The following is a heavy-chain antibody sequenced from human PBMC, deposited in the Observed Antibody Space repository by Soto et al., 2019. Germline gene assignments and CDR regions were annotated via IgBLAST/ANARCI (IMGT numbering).Heavy chain of an antibody. CDR1: GFSLSNARMG. D-gene: IGHD6-19*01. Sequence: QVTLKESGPVLVKPTETLTLTRTVSGFSLSNARMGVSWLRQPPGNALEWLAHIFSNDEKSYSTSLKSRLTITKDTSKSQVVITMTNMDPVDTATYCCARIRYTAVAGAYSPSVDPSGQGTLVTVSS. CDR3: ARIRYTAVAGAYSPSVDP. J-gene: IGHJ5*02. CDR2: IFSNDEK. V-gene: IGHV2-26*01.